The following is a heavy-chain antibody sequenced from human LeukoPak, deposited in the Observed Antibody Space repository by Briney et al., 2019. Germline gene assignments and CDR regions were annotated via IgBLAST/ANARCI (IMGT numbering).Heavy chain of an antibody. CDR3: AKDIGGGAKGEGPFDY. CDR1: GFTFSSYA. D-gene: IGHD2-21*01. J-gene: IGHJ4*02. V-gene: IGHV3-23*01. Sequence: GGSLRLSCAASGFTFSSYAMSWVRQAPGKGLEWVSAISGSGGSTYYADSVKGRFTISRDNSKNTLYLQMNSLRAEDTAVYYCAKDIGGGAKGEGPFDYWGQGTLVTVSS. CDR2: ISGSGGST.